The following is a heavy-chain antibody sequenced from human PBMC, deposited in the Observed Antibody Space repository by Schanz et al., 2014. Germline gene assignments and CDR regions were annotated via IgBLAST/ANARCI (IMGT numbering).Heavy chain of an antibody. J-gene: IGHJ6*02. D-gene: IGHD3-10*01. CDR1: GFTFSDSW. Sequence: VQLVESGGGLVQPGGSLRLSCAASGFTFSDSWMHWVRQAPGKGLEWVAVISYDGSHKDYADSVKGRFTISRDNAKSSVYLQMNSLRAEDTAVYYCARSGVDVWGQGTTVTVSS. V-gene: IGHV3-30*03. CDR3: ARSGVDV. CDR2: ISYDGSHK.